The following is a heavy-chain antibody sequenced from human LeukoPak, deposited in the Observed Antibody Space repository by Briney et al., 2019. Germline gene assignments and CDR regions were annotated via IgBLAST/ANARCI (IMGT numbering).Heavy chain of an antibody. D-gene: IGHD3-22*01. CDR1: GVTFSSYW. Sequence: GGSLRLSCAASGVTFSSYWMSWVRQAPGKGLEWVANIKQDGSQKYYVDSVKGRFTISRDNDKNSLFLQMNSLRAEETAVYYCARGEYYYDGGYWGQGTLVTVSS. J-gene: IGHJ4*02. CDR3: ARGEYYYDGGY. V-gene: IGHV3-7*04. CDR2: IKQDGSQK.